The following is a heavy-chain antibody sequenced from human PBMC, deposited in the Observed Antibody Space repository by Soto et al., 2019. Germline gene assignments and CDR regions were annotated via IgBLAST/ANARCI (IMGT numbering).Heavy chain of an antibody. CDR2: ISSSSSYI. D-gene: IGHD2-15*01. V-gene: IGHV3-21*01. Sequence: GGSLRLSCAASGFTFSSYSMNWVRQAPGKGLEWVSSISSSSSYIYYADSVKGRFTISRDNAKNSLYLQMNSLRAEDTAVYYCARPPPGYCSGGSCFDDAFHIWGQGTMVTVSS. CDR3: ARPPPGYCSGGSCFDDAFHI. J-gene: IGHJ3*02. CDR1: GFTFSSYS.